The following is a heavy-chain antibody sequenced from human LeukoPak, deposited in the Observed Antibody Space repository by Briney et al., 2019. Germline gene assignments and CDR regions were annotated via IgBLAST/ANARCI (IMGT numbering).Heavy chain of an antibody. Sequence: HTGGPLRLSCAASGFTFSSYAMSWVRQAPGKGLEWVSAISGSGSSIYYADSVKGRFTISRDNAKNSLYLQMNSLRAEDTAVYYCARTNPYFDSSGPLDYWGQGTLVTVSS. CDR3: ARTNPYFDSSGPLDY. D-gene: IGHD3-22*01. V-gene: IGHV3-23*01. J-gene: IGHJ4*02. CDR1: GFTFSSYA. CDR2: ISGSGSSI.